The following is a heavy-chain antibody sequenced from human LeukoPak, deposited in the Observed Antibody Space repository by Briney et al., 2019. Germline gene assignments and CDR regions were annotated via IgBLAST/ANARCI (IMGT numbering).Heavy chain of an antibody. Sequence: ASVKVSCKASGYTFTGYYMHWVRQAPGQELEWMGWINPNSGGTNYAQKFQGRVTMTRDTSISTAYMELSRLRSDDTAVYYCAREGYCSSTSCYFYYYYGMDVWGQGTTVTVSS. CDR2: INPNSGGT. V-gene: IGHV1-2*02. CDR1: GYTFTGYY. CDR3: AREGYCSSTSCYFYYYYGMDV. J-gene: IGHJ6*02. D-gene: IGHD2-2*01.